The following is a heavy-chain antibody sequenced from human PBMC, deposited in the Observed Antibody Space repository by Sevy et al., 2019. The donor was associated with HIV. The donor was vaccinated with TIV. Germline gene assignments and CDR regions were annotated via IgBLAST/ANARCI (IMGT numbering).Heavy chain of an antibody. CDR2: TYYSGTT. D-gene: IGHD1-20*01. CDR3: GRVGFNWNDVDY. J-gene: IGHJ4*02. Sequence: SETLSLTCSVSGGSMNIYYWSWIRQPPGKRLEWIGFTYYSGTTNYNPSLKSRVTISIDTHKNQFSMQLSSVTAADTAVYYCGRVGFNWNDVDYWGQGILVTVSS. CDR1: GGSMNIYY. V-gene: IGHV4-59*01.